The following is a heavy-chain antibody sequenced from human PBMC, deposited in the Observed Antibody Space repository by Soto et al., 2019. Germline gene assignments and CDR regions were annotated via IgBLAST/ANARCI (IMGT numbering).Heavy chain of an antibody. J-gene: IGHJ4*02. V-gene: IGHV1-18*01. CDR1: GYTFTSYT. CDR2: ISAYNGNT. Sequence: QVQLVQSGAEVKNPGASVKVSCKASGYTFTSYTISWVRQAPGQGLEWMGWISAYNGNTNYAQKLQGRVTMTADTSTRTDYMELRSLSSDDTAVYYCARDLPPVDYWGQGTLVTVSS. CDR3: ARDLPPVDY.